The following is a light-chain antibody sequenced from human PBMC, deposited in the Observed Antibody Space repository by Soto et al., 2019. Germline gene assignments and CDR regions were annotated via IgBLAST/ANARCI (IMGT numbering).Light chain of an antibody. CDR3: AAWDDSLSGMWV. V-gene: IGLV1-47*02. Sequence: QSVLTQPPSASGTPGQRVTISCSGSISNIGSNYVYWYQQLPGTAPKLLIYSNNQRPSGVPDRFSGSKSGTSASLAISGLRSENEADYYCAAWDDSLSGMWVFGGGTKLTVL. CDR2: SNN. CDR1: ISNIGSNY. J-gene: IGLJ2*01.